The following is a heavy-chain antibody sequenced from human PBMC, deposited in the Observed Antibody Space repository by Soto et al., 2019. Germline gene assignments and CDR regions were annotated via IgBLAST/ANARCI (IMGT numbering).Heavy chain of an antibody. CDR2: INHSGST. V-gene: IGHV4-34*01. CDR1: GGSFSGYY. Sequence: QVQLQQWGAGLLKPSETLSLTCAVYGGSFSGYYWSWIRQPPGKGLEWIGEINHSGSTNYNPSLKSQVTMSVDTSKNQFSLNLSSVTAADTAVFYCARGGLSGYDRGRGFDYWGQGTLVTVSS. CDR3: ARGGLSGYDRGRGFDY. J-gene: IGHJ4*02. D-gene: IGHD5-12*01.